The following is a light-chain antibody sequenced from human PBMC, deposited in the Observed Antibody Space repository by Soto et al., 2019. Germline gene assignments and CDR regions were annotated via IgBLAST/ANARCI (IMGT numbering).Light chain of an antibody. CDR1: SSNIVSNT. CDR2: SNN. V-gene: IGLV1-44*01. Sequence: QSVLTQPPSASGTPGQRVTISCSGSSSNIVSNTVNWYQQLPGTAPKLLIYSNNQRPSGVPDRFSGSKSGTSASLAISGLQSEDEADYYCAAWDDSLNGYVFGPGTKVTVL. J-gene: IGLJ1*01. CDR3: AAWDDSLNGYV.